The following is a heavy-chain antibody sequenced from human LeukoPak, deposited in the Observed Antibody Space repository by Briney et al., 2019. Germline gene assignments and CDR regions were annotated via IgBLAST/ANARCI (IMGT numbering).Heavy chain of an antibody. V-gene: IGHV4-4*07. J-gene: IGHJ5*02. Sequence: KTSETLSLTCIVSGGSISGYYWSWIRQPAGKGLEWIGHMDTSGHTNYNSSLMSRVTMSVDTSKNRFSLRLTSVTAADTAVYYCARHWSHSVAQFGRSFWFDPWGQGTLVTVSS. CDR1: GGSISGYY. D-gene: IGHD3-3*01. CDR2: MDTSGHT. CDR3: ARHWSHSVAQFGRSFWFDP.